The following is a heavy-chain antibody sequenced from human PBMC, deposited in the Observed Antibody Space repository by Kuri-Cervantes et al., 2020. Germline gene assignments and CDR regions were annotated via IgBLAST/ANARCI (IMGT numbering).Heavy chain of an antibody. Sequence: GGSLRLSCAASGFTFSRFAMHWVRQAPGKGLEWVAVISNDGSNKRYADSVEGRFAISRDNAKNSLYLQMNSLRAEDTAVYYCAKDRTAVTSDYWGQGTLVTVSS. CDR2: ISNDGSNK. J-gene: IGHJ4*02. CDR3: AKDRTAVTSDY. V-gene: IGHV3-30*09. CDR1: GFTFSRFA. D-gene: IGHD2-21*02.